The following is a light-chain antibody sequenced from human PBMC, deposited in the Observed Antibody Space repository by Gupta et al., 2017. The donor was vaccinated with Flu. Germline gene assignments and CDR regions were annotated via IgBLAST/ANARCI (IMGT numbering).Light chain of an antibody. V-gene: IGLV2-14*01. CDR1: NYY. CDR3: ISFTSSNTWV. Sequence: SALTQPASMSGSPGQPITISCTGINYYVSWFQQHPGEVLTLMVYEVTSRPAGVSYRFSCNKSGNTTPLTISGHQTDDEAYYYCISFTSSNTWVFGGGTKLTVL. J-gene: IGLJ3*02. CDR2: EVT.